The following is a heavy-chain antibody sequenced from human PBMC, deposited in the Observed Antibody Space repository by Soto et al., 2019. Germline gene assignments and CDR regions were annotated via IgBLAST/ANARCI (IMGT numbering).Heavy chain of an antibody. CDR3: ARDQEWELLLSY. D-gene: IGHD1-26*01. CDR2: ISAYNGNT. J-gene: IGHJ4*02. Sequence: GSVKVCFKASGYPFTSYGISSVRQAPGQGLEWMGWISAYNGNTNYAQKLQGRVTMTTDTSTSTDYMELRSLRSDDTAVYYCARDQEWELLLSYWGQGTLVTVS. CDR1: GYPFTSYG. V-gene: IGHV1-18*04.